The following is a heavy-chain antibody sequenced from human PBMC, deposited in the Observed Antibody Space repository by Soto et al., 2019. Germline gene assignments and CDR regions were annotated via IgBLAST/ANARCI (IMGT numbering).Heavy chain of an antibody. Sequence: GGSLRLSCAASGFTFSSYGMHWVRQAPGKGLEWVAVISYDGSNKYYADSVKGRFTISRDNSKNTLYLQMNSLRAEDTAVYYCAKGCGGSCYGIDYWGQGTLVTVSS. CDR2: ISYDGSNK. J-gene: IGHJ4*02. CDR3: AKGCGGSCYGIDY. V-gene: IGHV3-30*18. D-gene: IGHD2-15*01. CDR1: GFTFSSYG.